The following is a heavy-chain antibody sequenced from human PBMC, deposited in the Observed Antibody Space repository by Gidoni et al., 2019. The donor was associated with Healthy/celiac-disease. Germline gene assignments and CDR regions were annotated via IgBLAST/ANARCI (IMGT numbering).Heavy chain of an antibody. D-gene: IGHD6-19*01. V-gene: IGHV4-34*01. J-gene: IGHJ3*02. CDR1: GGSFSGYY. CDR2: INHSGST. CDR3: ARSGQWLVPEDAFDI. Sequence: QVQLQQWGAGLLKPSETLSLTCDVHGGSFSGYYWSWIRQPPGKGLEWIGEINHSGSTNYNPSLKSRVTISVDTSKNQFSLKLSSVTAADTAVYYCARSGQWLVPEDAFDIWGQGTMVTVSS.